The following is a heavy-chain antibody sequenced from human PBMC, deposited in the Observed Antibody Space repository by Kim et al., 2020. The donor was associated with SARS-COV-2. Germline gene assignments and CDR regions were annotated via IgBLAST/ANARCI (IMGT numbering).Heavy chain of an antibody. D-gene: IGHD2-2*01. J-gene: IGHJ6*02. CDR1: GFTFSSYA. V-gene: IGHV3-23*01. CDR2: ISGSGGST. CDR3: AKVRGSTSCPICYYYYGMDV. Sequence: GGSLRLSCAASGFTFSSYAMSWVRQAPGKGLEWVSAISGSGGSTYYADSVKGRFTISRDNSKNTLYLQMNSLRAEDTAVYYCAKVRGSTSCPICYYYYGMDVWGQGTTVTVSS.